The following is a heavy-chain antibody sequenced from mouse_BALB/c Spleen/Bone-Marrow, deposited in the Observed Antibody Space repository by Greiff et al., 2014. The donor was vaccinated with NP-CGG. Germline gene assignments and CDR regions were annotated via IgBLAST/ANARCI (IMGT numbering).Heavy chain of an antibody. D-gene: IGHD2-3*01. CDR3: TSLGYYGWFAY. J-gene: IGHJ3*01. CDR2: INPESNTI. V-gene: IGHV4-1*02. CDR1: GFDFSRYW. Sequence: EVQLVESGGGLVQPGGSLKLSCAASGFDFSRYWMSWVRQAPGKGLQWIGEINPESNTINYTPSLKDKFIISRDNAKNTLYLQMSKVRSDDTALYCCTSLGYYGWFAYWGQGTLVTVSA.